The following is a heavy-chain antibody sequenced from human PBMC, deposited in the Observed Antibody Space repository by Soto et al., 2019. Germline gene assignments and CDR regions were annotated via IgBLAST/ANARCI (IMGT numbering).Heavy chain of an antibody. D-gene: IGHD5-12*01. CDR1: GFTFSSYS. J-gene: IGHJ4*02. Sequence: PGGSLRLSCAASGFTFSSYSMNWIRQAPGKGLEWVSSISSSSSYIYYADSVKGRFTISRDNAKNSLYLQMNSLRAEDTAVYYCARGYVDIVARPTMEAYWGQGTLVTVSS. CDR2: ISSSSSYI. CDR3: ARGYVDIVARPTMEAY. V-gene: IGHV3-21*01.